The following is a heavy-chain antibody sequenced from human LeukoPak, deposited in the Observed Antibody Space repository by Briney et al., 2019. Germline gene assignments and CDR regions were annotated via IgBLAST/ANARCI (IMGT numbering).Heavy chain of an antibody. V-gene: IGHV5-51*01. CDR3: PTLLGSTGIDY. Sequence: GESLKISFQTSGYTFSHYWIGWVRQIPGKGLEWMGSIYPGDSDTRYSPSFQGHVTISADESISTASLQWTSLKASDTAIYYCPTLLGSTGIDYWGQGTLVTVSS. CDR1: GYTFSHYW. D-gene: IGHD1-26*01. J-gene: IGHJ4*02. CDR2: IYPGDSDT.